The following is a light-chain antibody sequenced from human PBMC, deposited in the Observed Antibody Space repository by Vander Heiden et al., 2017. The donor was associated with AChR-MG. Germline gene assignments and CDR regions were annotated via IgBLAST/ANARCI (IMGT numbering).Light chain of an antibody. Sequence: SYELTQPPSVSVSPGQTASITCSGDKLGDKYACWYQQKPGQSPVLVIYQDSKRPSGIPERFSGSNSGNTANLTISGTQAMDESYYYCQAWDSSTVVCGGGTKLTVL. J-gene: IGLJ3*02. CDR1: KLGDKY. CDR2: QDS. CDR3: QAWDSSTVV. V-gene: IGLV3-1*01.